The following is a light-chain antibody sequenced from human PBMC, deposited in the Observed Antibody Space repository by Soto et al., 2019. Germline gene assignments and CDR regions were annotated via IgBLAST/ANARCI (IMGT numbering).Light chain of an antibody. J-gene: IGLJ1*01. Sequence: QSVVTQSPSASGSPGQRVTISCSGSRANIGINTVNWYQHLPGAAPKLLIYNNDQRPSGVPDRFSGSRSGTSASLAISGLQSEDEADYYCAAWDDSRNGYVFGTGTKLTVL. CDR3: AAWDDSRNGYV. CDR1: RANIGINT. V-gene: IGLV1-44*01. CDR2: NND.